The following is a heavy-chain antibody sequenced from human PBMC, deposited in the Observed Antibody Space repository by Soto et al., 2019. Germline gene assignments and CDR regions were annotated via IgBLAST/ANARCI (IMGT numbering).Heavy chain of an antibody. Sequence: QVQLQESGPGLVKPSQTLSLTCTVSGGSISSGGYYWSWIRQHPGKGLEWIGYIYYSGSTYYNPSLKSRVTISVDTSKNQFTLKLSSVTAADTAVYYCARDRSSSWPNIDYWGQGTLVTVSS. CDR3: ARDRSSSWPNIDY. J-gene: IGHJ4*02. CDR2: IYYSGST. V-gene: IGHV4-31*03. D-gene: IGHD6-13*01. CDR1: GGSISSGGYY.